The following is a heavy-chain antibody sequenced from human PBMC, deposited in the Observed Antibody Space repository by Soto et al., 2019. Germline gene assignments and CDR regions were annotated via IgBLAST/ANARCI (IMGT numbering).Heavy chain of an antibody. V-gene: IGHV1-69*01. J-gene: IGHJ3*02. Sequence: QVHLVQSGAEVKKRGSSVKVSCQASGGPFSNYALSWVRQAPGHGLEWMGGIIPISGTTDYAQKFQARVTITADESTNPAYMELSSLRAEDTAVYYCARLPSVLPVVDMWGQGTLVTVSS. CDR1: GGPFSNYA. CDR2: IIPISGTT. CDR3: ARLPSVLPVVDM.